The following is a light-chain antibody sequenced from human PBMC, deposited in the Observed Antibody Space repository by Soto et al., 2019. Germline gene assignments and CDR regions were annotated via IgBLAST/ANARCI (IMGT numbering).Light chain of an antibody. J-gene: IGKJ5*01. CDR3: QQYNNWPIT. CDR1: QSVSSN. CDR2: GAS. Sequence: EIVMTQSPATLSVSPVERATLSCRASQSVSSNLAWYQQKPGQAPRLLIYGASTRATGIPARFSGSGSGTEFTLNISSLQSEDFAVYHCQQYNNWPITLGQGTRLEIK. V-gene: IGKV3-15*01.